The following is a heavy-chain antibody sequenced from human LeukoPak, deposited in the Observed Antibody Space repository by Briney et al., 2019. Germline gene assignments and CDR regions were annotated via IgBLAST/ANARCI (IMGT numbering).Heavy chain of an antibody. CDR2: ISSNGGIT. V-gene: IGHV3-64D*06. Sequence: GGSLRLSCSASGFTFSSYRMHWVRQAPRKGLQYVAAISSNGGITYYADSVKDRFTISRDNSKNTLYLQMSSLRAEDMAVYYCVKVSVTGTSVDYWGQGTLVTVSS. CDR3: VKVSVTGTSVDY. J-gene: IGHJ4*02. CDR1: GFTFSSYR. D-gene: IGHD6-19*01.